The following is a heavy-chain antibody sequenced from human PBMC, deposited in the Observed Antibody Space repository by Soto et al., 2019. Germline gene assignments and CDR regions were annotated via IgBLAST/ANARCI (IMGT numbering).Heavy chain of an antibody. CDR2: IYTSGST. J-gene: IGHJ4*02. V-gene: IGHV4-4*07. CDR1: GDSMTKYY. Sequence: QVQLQESGPGLVKPSETLSLTCTVSGDSMTKYYWSWIRQPAGKGLEWIGRIYTSGSTNYNPSLKSRVTMSIDTSNNHFSLNLKSVTAADTAMYYCARTVGAAYCFDFWGQGALVTVSS. CDR3: ARTVGAAYCFDF. D-gene: IGHD1-26*01.